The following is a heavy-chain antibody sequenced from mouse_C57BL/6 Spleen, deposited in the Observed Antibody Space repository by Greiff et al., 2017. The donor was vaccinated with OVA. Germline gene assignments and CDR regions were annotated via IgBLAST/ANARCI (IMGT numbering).Heavy chain of an antibody. V-gene: IGHV1-76*01. D-gene: IGHD2-4*01. CDR3: ARWGDYDGGDLDY. CDR1: GYTFTDYY. CDR2: IYPGSGNT. J-gene: IGHJ2*01. Sequence: VHLVESGAELVRPGASVKLSCKASGYTFTDYYINWVKQRPGQGLEWIARIYPGSGNTYYNEKFKGKATLTAEKSSSTAYMQLSSLTSEDSAVYFCARWGDYDGGDLDYWGQGTTLTVSS.